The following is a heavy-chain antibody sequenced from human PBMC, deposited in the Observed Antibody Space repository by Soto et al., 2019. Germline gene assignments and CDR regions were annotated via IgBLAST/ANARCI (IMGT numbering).Heavy chain of an antibody. CDR1: GFTFSSYA. Sequence: EVQLLESGGGLVQPGGSLRLSCAASGFTFSSYAMSWVRQAPGKGLEWASAISGSGGSTYYSDSVKGRFTSSRDNSKNTLYLQMNSLRAEDTAVYYCAKDLRDPVRGLIMDVWGQGTTVTVSS. CDR2: ISGSGGST. V-gene: IGHV3-23*01. CDR3: AKDLRDPVRGLIMDV. D-gene: IGHD3-10*01. J-gene: IGHJ6*02.